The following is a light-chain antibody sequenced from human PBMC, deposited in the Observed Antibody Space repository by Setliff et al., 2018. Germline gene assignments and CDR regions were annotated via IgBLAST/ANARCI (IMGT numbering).Light chain of an antibody. V-gene: IGLV2-14*03. CDR1: SSDVGSYDL. CDR3: NAYTSGTTYV. J-gene: IGLJ1*01. Sequence: QSALTQPASVSGSPGQSITISCSGTSSDVGSYDLVPWYQQHPGKAPKLIIYGVSDRPSGVSNRFSGSKSGNTASLTISGLQTEDEADYYCNAYTSGTTYVFGTGTKVTVL. CDR2: GVS.